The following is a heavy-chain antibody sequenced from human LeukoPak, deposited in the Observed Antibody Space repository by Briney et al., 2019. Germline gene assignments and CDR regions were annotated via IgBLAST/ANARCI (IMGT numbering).Heavy chain of an antibody. D-gene: IGHD3-16*02. CDR1: GGSISSGSYY. V-gene: IGHV4-61*02. Sequence: SETLSLTCTVSGGSISSGSYYWSWIRQPAGKGLEWIGRIYTSGSTNYNPSLKSRVTISVGTSKNQFSLKLCSVTAADTAVYYCARTPISYVWGSYRLGTGYWGQGTLVTVSS. J-gene: IGHJ4*02. CDR3: ARTPISYVWGSYRLGTGY. CDR2: IYTSGST.